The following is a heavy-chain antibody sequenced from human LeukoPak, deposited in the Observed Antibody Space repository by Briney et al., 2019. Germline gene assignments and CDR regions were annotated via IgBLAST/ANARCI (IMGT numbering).Heavy chain of an antibody. V-gene: IGHV4-61*08. CDR3: ARANRDGYNRAAFDI. CDR1: GGSISSGDYY. CDR2: IYYSGST. Sequence: PSETLSLTCTVSGGSISSGDYYWSWIRQPPGKGLEWIGYIYYSGSTNYNPSLKSRVTISVDTSKNQFSLKLSSVTAADTALYYCARANRDGYNRAAFDIWGQGTMVTVSS. D-gene: IGHD5-24*01. J-gene: IGHJ3*02.